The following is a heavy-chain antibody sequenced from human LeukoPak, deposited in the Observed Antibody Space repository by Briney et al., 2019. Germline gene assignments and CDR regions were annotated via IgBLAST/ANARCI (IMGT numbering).Heavy chain of an antibody. V-gene: IGHV3-30*02. J-gene: IGHJ4*02. D-gene: IGHD1-26*01. CDR1: RFTFSSYG. CDR2: IQYDGSNE. CDR3: AKDRSRGSYEWLETDY. Sequence: PGGSLRLSCAASRFTFSSYGMHWVRQAPGKGLEWVAYIQYDGSNEQYADSVKGRFTISRDNSKNTLYLQMNSLRAEDTAVYYCAKDRSRGSYEWLETDYWGQGTLVTVSS.